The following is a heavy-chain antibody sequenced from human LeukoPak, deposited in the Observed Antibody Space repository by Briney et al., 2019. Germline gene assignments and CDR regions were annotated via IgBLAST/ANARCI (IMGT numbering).Heavy chain of an antibody. CDR3: AREVEYYDSSGHRPHAFDI. V-gene: IGHV4-61*01. Sequence: SETLSLTCTVSGASVSSASYWSWIRQSPGKGVEWIAHIYNGVNTNYNPSLKSRVTISVDTSKNQFSLKLSSVTAADTAVYYCAREVEYYDSSGHRPHAFDIWGQGTVVTVSS. J-gene: IGHJ3*02. CDR1: GASVSSASY. CDR2: IYNGVNT. D-gene: IGHD3-22*01.